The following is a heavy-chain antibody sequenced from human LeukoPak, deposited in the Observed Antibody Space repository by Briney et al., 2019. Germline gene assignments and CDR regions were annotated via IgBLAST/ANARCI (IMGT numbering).Heavy chain of an antibody. CDR1: GLTVSINY. D-gene: IGHD3-10*01. Sequence: TGGSLRLSCAASGLTVSINYMTWLRQAPEKGLKWASVIYTDGRTYYADSVRGRFTISRDNSKNTVYLQMNTLTTEDTAVYYCARVDTGRGGGWVPFDYWGQGTPVTVSS. V-gene: IGHV3-66*02. CDR3: ARVDTGRGGGWVPFDY. CDR2: IYTDGRT. J-gene: IGHJ4*02.